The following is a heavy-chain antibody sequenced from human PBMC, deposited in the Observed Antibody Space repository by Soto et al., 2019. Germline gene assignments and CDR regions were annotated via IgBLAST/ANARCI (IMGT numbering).Heavy chain of an antibody. J-gene: IGHJ6*02. V-gene: IGHV1-58*01. CDR1: GFTFTSSA. Sequence: GASVKVSCKASGFTFTSSAVQWVRQARGQRLEWIGRIVVGSGNTNYAQKFQERVTITRDMSTSTAYMELSSLRSEDTAVYYCAAPTVIRFLEWLPNPDYYYYYGMDVWGQGTTVTVSS. D-gene: IGHD3-3*01. CDR2: IVVGSGNT. CDR3: AAPTVIRFLEWLPNPDYYYYYGMDV.